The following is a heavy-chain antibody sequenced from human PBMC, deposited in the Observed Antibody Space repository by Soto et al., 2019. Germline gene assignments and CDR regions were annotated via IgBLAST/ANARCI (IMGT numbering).Heavy chain of an antibody. CDR2: ISWNSGSI. D-gene: IGHD1-1*01. CDR3: AKDKAGNWNADAFDI. J-gene: IGHJ3*02. V-gene: IGHV3-9*01. CDR1: GFTFDDYA. Sequence: EVQLVESRGGLVQPGRSLRLSCAASGFTFDDYAMHWVRQAPGKGLEWVSGISWNSGSIGYADSVKGRFTISRDNAKNSLYLQMNSLRAEDTALYYCAKDKAGNWNADAFDIWGQGTMVTVSS.